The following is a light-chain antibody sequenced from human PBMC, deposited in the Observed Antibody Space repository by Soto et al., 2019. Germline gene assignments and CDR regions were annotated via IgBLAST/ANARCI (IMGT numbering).Light chain of an antibody. Sequence: EIVLTQSPGTLSLYPGERATLSCRASQSVSSSYLAWYQQKPGQAPRLLIYGASSRATGIPDRFSGSGSGTDFTLTISRLEPEDFAVFYCQQYGNTPWTFGQGTKVDI. V-gene: IGKV3-20*01. CDR1: QSVSSSY. CDR2: GAS. J-gene: IGKJ1*01. CDR3: QQYGNTPWT.